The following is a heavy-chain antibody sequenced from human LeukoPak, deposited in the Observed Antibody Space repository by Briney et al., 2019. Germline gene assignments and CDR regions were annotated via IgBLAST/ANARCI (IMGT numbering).Heavy chain of an antibody. CDR1: GYSFINYG. Sequence: ASVKGSCKASGYSFINYGINWVRQAPGQGLEWMGWINTSNGNTNFAQKFQGRVTMTTDTSTSTAYMELSSLRSDDTAVYYCARIHQSITIFGVVIDAFDIWGQGTMVTVSS. D-gene: IGHD3-3*01. V-gene: IGHV1-18*01. CDR2: INTSNGNT. J-gene: IGHJ3*02. CDR3: ARIHQSITIFGVVIDAFDI.